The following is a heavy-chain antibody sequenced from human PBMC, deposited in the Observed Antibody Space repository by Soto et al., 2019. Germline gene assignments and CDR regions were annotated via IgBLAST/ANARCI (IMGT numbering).Heavy chain of an antibody. CDR1: GYTFTSYG. J-gene: IGHJ4*02. V-gene: IGHV1-2*04. D-gene: IGHD6-13*01. Sequence: ASVKVSCKASGYTFTSYGISWVRQAPGQGLEWMGWISTNNGDTNYAQKFQGWVTMTRDTSISTAYMELSRLRSEDTAVYYCARGVIAAAGTVDYWGQGTLVTVSS. CDR2: ISTNNGDT. CDR3: ARGVIAAAGTVDY.